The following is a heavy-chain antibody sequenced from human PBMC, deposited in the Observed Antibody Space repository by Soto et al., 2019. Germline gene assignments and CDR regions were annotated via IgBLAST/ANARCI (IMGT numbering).Heavy chain of an antibody. CDR2: TRNKANGYTT. CDR3: TREAFSGSYYTYYFDY. D-gene: IGHD1-26*01. CDR1: GFTFSDHF. V-gene: IGHV3-72*01. Sequence: HPGGSLRLSCAASGFTFSDHFMDWVRQAPGRGLEWVGRTRNKANGYTTEYAASVEGRFTISRDDSRNSLYLQMNSLKTEDTAVYFCTREAFSGSYYTYYFDYWGQGTLVTVSS. J-gene: IGHJ4*02.